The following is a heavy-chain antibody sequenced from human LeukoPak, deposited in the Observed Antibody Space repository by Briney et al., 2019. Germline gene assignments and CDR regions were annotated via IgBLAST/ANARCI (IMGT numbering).Heavy chain of an antibody. V-gene: IGHV3-9*01. CDR1: GFTFDDYA. J-gene: IGHJ3*02. D-gene: IGHD6-13*01. Sequence: GRSLRLSCAASGFTFDDYAMHWVRQAPGKGLEWVSGISWNSGSIGYADSVKGRFTISRDNAKNSLYLQMNSLRAEDTALYYCARYSSRADAAFDIWGQGTMVTVSS. CDR2: ISWNSGSI. CDR3: ARYSSRADAAFDI.